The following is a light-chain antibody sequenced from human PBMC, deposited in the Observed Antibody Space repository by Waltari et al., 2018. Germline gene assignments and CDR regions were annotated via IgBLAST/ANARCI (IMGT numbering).Light chain of an antibody. CDR2: GAS. V-gene: IGKV3-20*01. CDR1: QSVSRA. Sequence: EFLLTRSTGTRSSSPGERVTLSCRASQSVSRALPWYQQKPGQAPRPPIFGASNRATGIPERFSGSGSEPDFSLTISRLEPEDFAVYYCQHYVRLPATFGRGTKVEIK. J-gene: IGKJ1*01. CDR3: QHYVRLPAT.